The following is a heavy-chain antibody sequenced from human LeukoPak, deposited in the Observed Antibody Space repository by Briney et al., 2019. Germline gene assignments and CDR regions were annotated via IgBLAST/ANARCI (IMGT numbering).Heavy chain of an antibody. J-gene: IGHJ6*02. CDR3: ARDCSSTSCRYYGMDV. D-gene: IGHD2-2*01. CDR1: GFTFSSYA. CDR2: ISGSGGST. Sequence: PGGSLRLSCAASGFTFSSYAMSWVRQAPGKGLEWVSAISGSGGSTYYADSVKGRFTISRDNSKNTLYLQMNSLRAEDTAVYYCARDCSSTSCRYYGMDVWGQGTTVTVSS. V-gene: IGHV3-23*01.